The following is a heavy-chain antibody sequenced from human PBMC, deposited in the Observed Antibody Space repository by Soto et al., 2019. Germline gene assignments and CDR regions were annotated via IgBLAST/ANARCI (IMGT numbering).Heavy chain of an antibody. CDR3: AREPEGIAAALDY. CDR2: ISSSGSFI. CDR1: GFAFITYG. J-gene: IGHJ4*02. D-gene: IGHD6-13*01. Sequence: WGSLRLSCAASGFAFITYGMNLFRRSPGGGLEWVASISSSGSFIYYADSVKGRFTISRDDAEKSLYLQMNSLGAEDTALYYCAREPEGIAAALDYWGRGTLVTVSS. V-gene: IGHV3-21*01.